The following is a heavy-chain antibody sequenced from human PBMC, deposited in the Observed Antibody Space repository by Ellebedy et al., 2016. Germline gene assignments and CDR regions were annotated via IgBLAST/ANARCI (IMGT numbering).Heavy chain of an antibody. CDR1: GGSFSGYY. V-gene: IGHV4-34*01. Sequence: SETLSLXXAVYGGSFSGYYWSWIRQPPGKGLEWIGEINHSGSTNYNPSLKSRVTISVDTSKNQFSLKLSSVTAADTAVYYCARDGGILTGDEAFDIWGQGTMVTVSS. CDR2: INHSGST. D-gene: IGHD3-9*01. J-gene: IGHJ3*02. CDR3: ARDGGILTGDEAFDI.